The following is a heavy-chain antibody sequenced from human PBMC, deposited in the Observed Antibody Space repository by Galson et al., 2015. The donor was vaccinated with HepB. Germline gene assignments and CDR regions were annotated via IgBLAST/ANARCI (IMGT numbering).Heavy chain of an antibody. J-gene: IGHJ4*02. CDR2: ISSDGTYT. Sequence: SLRLSCAASGFSFSGYWMQWIRQDPGKGLLWVSHISSDGTYTNYADSVKGRFTMSRDNAKNTLYLQMDSLRVEDTAVYYCTRDSDRSGLGMDYWGQGALVTVSS. CDR1: GFSFSGYW. D-gene: IGHD3-22*01. V-gene: IGHV3-74*01. CDR3: TRDSDRSGLGMDY.